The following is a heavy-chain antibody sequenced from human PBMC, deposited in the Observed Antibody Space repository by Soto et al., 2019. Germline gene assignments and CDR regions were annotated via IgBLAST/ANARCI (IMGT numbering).Heavy chain of an antibody. CDR2: MFYSGVT. CDR3: ARHKSGSDWLDP. V-gene: IGHV4-39*01. CDR1: GGSISDISYC. D-gene: IGHD2-15*01. Sequence: SETLSLTCTVSGGSISDISYCWGWIRQPPGKGLQWIGCMFYSGVTYYNPSLKNRVTLSVDTSNNEFSLKLVSVTAPDTAVYYCARHKSGSDWLDPWGQGTLVTASS. J-gene: IGHJ5*02.